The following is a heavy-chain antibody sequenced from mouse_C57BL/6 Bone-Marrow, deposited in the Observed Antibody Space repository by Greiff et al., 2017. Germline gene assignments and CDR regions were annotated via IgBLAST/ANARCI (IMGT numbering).Heavy chain of an antibody. CDR1: GYSFTGYY. Sequence: EVQVVESGPELVKPGASVKISCKASGYSFTGYYMNWVKQSPEKSLEWIGEINPSTGGTTYNQKFKAKATLTVDKSSSTAYMQLKSLTSEDSAVYYCARDGLLWYFDVWGTGTTVTVSS. V-gene: IGHV1-42*01. D-gene: IGHD1-1*01. CDR2: INPSTGGT. J-gene: IGHJ1*03. CDR3: ARDGLLWYFDV.